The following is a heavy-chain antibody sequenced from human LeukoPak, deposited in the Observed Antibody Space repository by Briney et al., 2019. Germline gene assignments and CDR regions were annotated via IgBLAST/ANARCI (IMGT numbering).Heavy chain of an antibody. D-gene: IGHD2-21*02. J-gene: IGHJ4*02. V-gene: IGHV7-4-1*02. Sequence: APVKVSCKASGYTFTSYAMNWVRQAPGQGLEWMGWINTNTGNPTYAQGFTGRFVFSLDTSVSTAYLQISSLKAEDTAVYYCARGGLVGVYCGGDCYSVDYWGQGTLVTVSS. CDR1: GYTFTSYA. CDR2: INTNTGNP. CDR3: ARGGLVGVYCGGDCYSVDY.